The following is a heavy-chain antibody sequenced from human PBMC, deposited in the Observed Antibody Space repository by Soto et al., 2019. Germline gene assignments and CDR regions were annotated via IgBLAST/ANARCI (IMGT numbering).Heavy chain of an antibody. J-gene: IGHJ2*01. D-gene: IGHD3-10*01. CDR1: GGSFSGYY. Sequence: QVQLQQWGAGLLKPSETLSLTCAVYGGSFSGYYWSWIRQPPGKGLEWIGEINHSGSTNYNPSLKSRVTISVDTSKNQFSLTLSSVTAADTAVYYCARRPSYGALYWYFDLWGRGTLVTVSS. CDR2: INHSGST. V-gene: IGHV4-34*01. CDR3: ARRPSYGALYWYFDL.